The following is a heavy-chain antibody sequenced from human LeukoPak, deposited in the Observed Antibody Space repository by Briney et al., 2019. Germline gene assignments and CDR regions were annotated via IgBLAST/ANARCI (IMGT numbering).Heavy chain of an antibody. CDR1: GGSISSIY. CDR2: IYFGAGT. CDR3: ARPSRDGYVDAFDI. V-gene: IGHV4-59*08. J-gene: IGHJ3*02. Sequence: SVTLSLTCTVSGGSISSIYWRWFRQPPGEGREWGGYIYFGAGTTYNPSRKSRVSISVDTPKHQFSLKLTSVTAAATAMYYCARPSRDGYVDAFDIWGQGTMVTVSS. D-gene: IGHD5-24*01.